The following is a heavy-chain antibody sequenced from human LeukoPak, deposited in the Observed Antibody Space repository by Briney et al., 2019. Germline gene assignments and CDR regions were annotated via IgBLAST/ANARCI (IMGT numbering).Heavy chain of an antibody. J-gene: IGHJ2*01. Sequence: GGSLRLSCEASGFTFSNYWMSWVRQAPGKGLEWVANIKQDESEKCYVDSVKGRFTISRDNAKNSLYLQMNSLRAEDTAVYYCARFRPSYALGSYGGNFDLWGRGTLATVSS. CDR2: IKQDESEK. D-gene: IGHD3-10*01. V-gene: IGHV3-7*01. CDR1: GFTFSNYW. CDR3: ARFRPSYALGSYGGNFDL.